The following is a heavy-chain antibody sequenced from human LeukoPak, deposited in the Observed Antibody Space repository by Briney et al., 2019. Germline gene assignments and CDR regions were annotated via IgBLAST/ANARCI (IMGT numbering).Heavy chain of an antibody. Sequence: GGSLRLSCAASGFTFSDAWMSWVRQAPGKGLESVGRLKRKIDGGGTADYAAPVKGRFTISRDHSKNTLYMQMNSLKTEETAMYYCTTDDAVKRSWGQGTLVTVSS. CDR2: LKRKIDGGGTA. CDR3: TTDDAVKRS. V-gene: IGHV3-15*01. J-gene: IGHJ4*02. CDR1: GFTFSDAW.